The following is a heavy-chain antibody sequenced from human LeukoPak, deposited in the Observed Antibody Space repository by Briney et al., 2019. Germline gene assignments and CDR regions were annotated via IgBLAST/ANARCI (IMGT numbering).Heavy chain of an antibody. Sequence: PGGSLRLSCAASGFTFDDYAMHWVRQAPGKGLEWVSGISWNSGSIGYADSVKGRFTISRDNDKNSVFLHMNSLRHEDTAVYYCSRGRYQLLGPNDGWGQGSLVTVSS. CDR2: ISWNSGSI. CDR1: GFTFDDYA. D-gene: IGHD2-2*01. V-gene: IGHV3-9*01. J-gene: IGHJ4*02. CDR3: SRGRYQLLGPNDG.